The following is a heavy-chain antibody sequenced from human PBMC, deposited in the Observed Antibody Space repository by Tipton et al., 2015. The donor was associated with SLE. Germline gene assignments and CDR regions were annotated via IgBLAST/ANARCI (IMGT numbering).Heavy chain of an antibody. CDR1: GGSISSHY. V-gene: IGHV4-59*11. J-gene: IGHJ3*02. Sequence: TLSLTCTVSGGSISSHYWSWIRQPPGKGLEWIGYIYNSGSGNYNPSLKSRVTISVDTSKNRFSLKLSSVSAADTAVYYCARSDYYDSSGYYSYAFDIWGQGTMVTVSS. CDR2: IYNSGSG. D-gene: IGHD3-22*01. CDR3: ARSDYYDSSGYYSYAFDI.